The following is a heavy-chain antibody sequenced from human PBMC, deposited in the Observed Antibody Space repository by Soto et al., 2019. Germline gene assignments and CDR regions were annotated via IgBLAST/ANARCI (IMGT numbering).Heavy chain of an antibody. Sequence: SETLSLTCAVYGGSFSGYYWSWIRKPPGKGLEWIGEINHSGSTNYNPSLKSRVTISVDTSKNQFSLKLSSVTAADTAVYYCARGHGSGWTLNNWFDPWGQGTLVTVSS. V-gene: IGHV4-34*01. CDR3: ARGHGSGWTLNNWFDP. CDR2: INHSGST. D-gene: IGHD6-19*01. J-gene: IGHJ5*02. CDR1: GGSFSGYY.